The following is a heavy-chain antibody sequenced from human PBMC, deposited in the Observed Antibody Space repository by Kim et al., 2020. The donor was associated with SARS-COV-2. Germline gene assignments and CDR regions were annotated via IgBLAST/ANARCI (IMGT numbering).Heavy chain of an antibody. J-gene: IGHJ4*02. CDR2: GTT. CDR3: TATEYYFDY. V-gene: IGHV3-49*02. Sequence: GTTEYAASVKGRFTISRDDSKSIAYLQMNSLKTEDTAVYYCTATEYYFDYWGQGTLVTVSS.